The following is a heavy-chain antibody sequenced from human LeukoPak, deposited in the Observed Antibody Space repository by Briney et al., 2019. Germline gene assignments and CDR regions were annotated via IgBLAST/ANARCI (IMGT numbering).Heavy chain of an antibody. CDR2: ISGGADKS. D-gene: IGHD1-1*01. V-gene: IGHV3-23*01. Sequence: GGSLRLSCAASGFTFAHYAMSWVRQAPGKGLEWVSAISGGADKSLYADSVKGRFTISRDNSKNTLYLQMNSLRVEDTAVYSCAKSLPDGGTLDSWGQGALVTVSS. CDR1: GFTFAHYA. CDR3: AKSLPDGGTLDS. J-gene: IGHJ4*02.